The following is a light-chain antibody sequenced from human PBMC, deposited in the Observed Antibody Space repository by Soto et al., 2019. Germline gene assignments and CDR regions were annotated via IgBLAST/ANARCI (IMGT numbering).Light chain of an antibody. J-gene: IGLJ1*01. CDR1: STDVDGYDY. CDR3: SSYTSSAPFYV. CDR2: DVN. V-gene: IGLV2-14*03. Sequence: QSALTQPASVSGSPGQSITISCTGASTDVDGYDYVSWYQQHPGQAPKLMICDVNNRPSGVSYRFSGSKSGDTASLTISGLQAEDDADYYCSSYTSSAPFYVFGTGTKLTVL.